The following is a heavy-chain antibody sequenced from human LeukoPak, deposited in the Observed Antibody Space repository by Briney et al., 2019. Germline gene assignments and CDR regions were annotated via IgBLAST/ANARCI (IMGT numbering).Heavy chain of an antibody. J-gene: IGHJ4*02. CDR1: GYTFTSYH. V-gene: IGHV1-46*01. CDR2: INPSGGST. Sequence: ASVKVSCKASGYTFTSYHMHWVRQAPGQGLEWMGIINPSGGSTSHAQKFQGRVTMTRDMSTSTVYMELSSLRSDDTAVYYCARVPYYYDSSGYCDYWGQGTLVTVSS. CDR3: ARVPYYYDSSGYCDY. D-gene: IGHD3-22*01.